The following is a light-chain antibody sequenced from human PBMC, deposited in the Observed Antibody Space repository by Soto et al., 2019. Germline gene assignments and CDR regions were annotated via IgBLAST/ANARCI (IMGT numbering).Light chain of an antibody. Sequence: QSALTQPASVSGSPGQSITISCTGTSSDVGGYNYISWYQQHPGKVPKLLIYEVNNRPSGVSNRFYGSKSGNTGSLTISGLQAEDEADYYCSSFTTSSTRIFGGGTKLTVL. J-gene: IGLJ2*01. CDR1: SSDVGGYNY. CDR2: EVN. CDR3: SSFTTSSTRI. V-gene: IGLV2-14*01.